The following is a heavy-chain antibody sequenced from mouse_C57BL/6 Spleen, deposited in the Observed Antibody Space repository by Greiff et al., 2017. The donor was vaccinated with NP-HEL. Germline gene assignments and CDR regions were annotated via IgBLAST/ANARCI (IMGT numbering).Heavy chain of an antibody. D-gene: IGHD1-1*01. V-gene: IGHV5-4*01. CDR1: GFTFSSYA. Sequence: EVHLVESGGGLVKPGGSLKLSCAASGFTFSSYAMSWVRQTPEKRLEWVATISDGGSYTYYPDNVKGRFTISRDNAKNNLYLQMSHLKSEDTAMYYCASHYGGSYFDYWGQGTTLTVSS. J-gene: IGHJ2*01. CDR3: ASHYGGSYFDY. CDR2: ISDGGSYT.